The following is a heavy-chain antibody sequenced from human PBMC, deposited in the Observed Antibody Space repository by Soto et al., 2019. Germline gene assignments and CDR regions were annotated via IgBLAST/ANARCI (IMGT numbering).Heavy chain of an antibody. V-gene: IGHV3-33*01. D-gene: IGHD6-25*01. J-gene: IGHJ6*02. CDR2: IRFDGSKK. CDR1: GFTFRSHG. CDR3: ARAGAATYGMDV. Sequence: QVQLVESGGGVVQPGRSLRLSCAASGFTFRSHGMHWVRQAPGKGLEWVAVIRFDGSKKYYADSVKGRFTISRDDSKNRLDLQMNSLRAEDTAVYYCARAGAATYGMDVWGQGTTVTVSS.